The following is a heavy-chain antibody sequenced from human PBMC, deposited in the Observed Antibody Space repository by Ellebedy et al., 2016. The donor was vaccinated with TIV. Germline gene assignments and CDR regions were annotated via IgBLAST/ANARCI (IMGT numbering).Heavy chain of an antibody. Sequence: GESLKISCEASESTFSSYGMSCVRQAPGTGLEWVSSISTTDGTHYADSVKGRFTVSRDNAKNTLYLHLNGLRVEDTAIYYCAKAGGGGAPDDYWGQGTLVTVSS. CDR1: ESTFSSYG. J-gene: IGHJ4*02. D-gene: IGHD1-26*01. CDR3: AKAGGGGAPDDY. V-gene: IGHV3-23*01. CDR2: ISTTDGT.